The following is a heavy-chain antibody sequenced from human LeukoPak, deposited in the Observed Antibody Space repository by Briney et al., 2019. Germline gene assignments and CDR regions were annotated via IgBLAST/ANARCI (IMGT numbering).Heavy chain of an antibody. CDR2: INTNGANT. CDR1: GFTFKSCA. Sequence: PGGSLRLSCSASGFTFKSCAMHWVRQAPGKGLGYVSSINTNGANTYYADSVKGRFTISRDNSRNTVYVQMNSLTPEDTAVYYCVKGLDYSSSQMDSWGQGTLVTVSS. V-gene: IGHV3-64*05. J-gene: IGHJ4*02. D-gene: IGHD6-6*01. CDR3: VKGLDYSSSQMDS.